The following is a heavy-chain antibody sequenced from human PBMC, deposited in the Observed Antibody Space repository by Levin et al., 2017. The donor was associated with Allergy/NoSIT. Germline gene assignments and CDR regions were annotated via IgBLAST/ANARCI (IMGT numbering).Heavy chain of an antibody. CDR2: IYPGDSDT. V-gene: IGHV5-51*01. CDR3: GRHVGQWLVNDAFHI. J-gene: IGHJ3*02. Sequence: SGGSLRLSCKASGYNFTTYWIGWVRQMPGRGLEWMGIIYPGDSDTRYSPSFQGQVTISADKSITTAYLQWSSLKASDTGIYYCGRHVGQWLVNDAFHIWGQGTLITVSS. D-gene: IGHD6-19*01. CDR1: GYNFTTYW.